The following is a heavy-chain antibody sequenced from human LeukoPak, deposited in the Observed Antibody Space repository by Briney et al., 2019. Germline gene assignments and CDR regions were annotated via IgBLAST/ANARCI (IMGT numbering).Heavy chain of an antibody. CDR1: GFTFSSYS. Sequence: GGSLRLSCAASGFTFSSYSMNWVRQAPGKGLEWVSSISSSSSYIYYADSVKGRFTISRDNAKNSLYLQMNSLRAEDTAVYYCARVKEYYNVSSGYYNYWGQGTLVTVS. CDR2: ISSSSSYI. J-gene: IGHJ4*02. D-gene: IGHD3-22*01. V-gene: IGHV3-21*01. CDR3: ARVKEYYNVSSGYYNY.